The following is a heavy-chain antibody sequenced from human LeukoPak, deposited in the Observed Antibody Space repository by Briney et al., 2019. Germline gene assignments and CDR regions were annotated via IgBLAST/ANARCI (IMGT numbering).Heavy chain of an antibody. Sequence: GGSLRLSCAASGLTFSTYAMSWVRQAPGKGLEWVSAISGSGGSTYYADSVKGRFTISRDNSKNTLYLQMNSLRAEDTALYYCAKDAKRNYDFWDRFDYWGQGTLVTVSS. CDR1: GLTFSTYA. V-gene: IGHV3-23*01. D-gene: IGHD3-3*01. CDR3: AKDAKRNYDFWDRFDY. J-gene: IGHJ4*02. CDR2: ISGSGGST.